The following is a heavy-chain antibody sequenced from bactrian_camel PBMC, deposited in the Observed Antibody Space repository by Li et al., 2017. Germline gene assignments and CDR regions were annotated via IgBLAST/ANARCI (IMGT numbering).Heavy chain of an antibody. CDR3: AADSGRKHTVRVLRGEMAAVTDFEY. V-gene: IGHV3S1*01. CDR2: IDTGDVST. CDR1: GYTFNTYS. D-gene: IGHD5*01. J-gene: IGHJ6*01. Sequence: HVQLVESGGGSALAGGSVRLSCAASGYTFNTYSWFRQAPGQEREGVAAIDTGDVSTYYLNSVKGRFTISQDNAKNTLYLQMNSLEPEDTAMYYCAADSGRKHTVRVLRGEMAAVTDFEYRGQGTQVTVS.